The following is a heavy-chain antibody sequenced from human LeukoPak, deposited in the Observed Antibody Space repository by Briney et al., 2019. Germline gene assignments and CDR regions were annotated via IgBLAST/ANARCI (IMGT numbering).Heavy chain of an antibody. CDR2: IIPILGIA. CDR3: ARAGLQYYDFWSGYYEEDAFDI. J-gene: IGHJ3*02. D-gene: IGHD3-3*01. V-gene: IGHV1-69*04. CDR1: GDTFSSYA. Sequence: SVKVSCKASGDTFSSYAISWVRQAPGQGLEWMGRIIPILGIANYAQKFQGRVTITADKSTSTAYMELSSLRSEDTAVYYCARAGLQYYDFWSGYYEEDAFDIWGQGTMVTVSS.